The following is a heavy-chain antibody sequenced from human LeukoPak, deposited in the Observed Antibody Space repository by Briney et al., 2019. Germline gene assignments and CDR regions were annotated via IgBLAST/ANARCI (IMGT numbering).Heavy chain of an antibody. J-gene: IGHJ6*03. Sequence: SETLSLTCAVYGGSFSGYYWSWIRQPPGKGLEWIGEINHSGSTNYNPSLKSRVTISVDTSKNQFSLKLSSVTAADTAVYYCARGRRYCSSTCCYTDSYYYYYMDVWGKGTTVTVSS. CDR2: INHSGST. V-gene: IGHV4-34*01. D-gene: IGHD2-2*02. CDR3: ARGRRYCSSTCCYTDSYYYYYMDV. CDR1: GGSFSGYY.